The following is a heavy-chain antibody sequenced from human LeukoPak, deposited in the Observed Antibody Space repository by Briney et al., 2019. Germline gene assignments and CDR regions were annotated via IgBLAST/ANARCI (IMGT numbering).Heavy chain of an antibody. CDR1: GYIFTSYN. V-gene: IGHV1-18*01. Sequence: ASVKVSCKASGYIFTSYNISWVRQAPGQGLECMGWISAYNGNTNCAQKLQGRVTMTTDTSTSTAYMELRSLRSDDTAVYYCARPGYGYNAFDIWGQGTMVTVSS. D-gene: IGHD5-18*01. J-gene: IGHJ3*02. CDR3: ARPGYGYNAFDI. CDR2: ISAYNGNT.